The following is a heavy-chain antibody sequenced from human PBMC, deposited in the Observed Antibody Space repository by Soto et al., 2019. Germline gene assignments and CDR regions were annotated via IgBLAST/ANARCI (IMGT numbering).Heavy chain of an antibody. Sequence: QVQLVESGGGVVQPGRSLRLSCAASGFTFSSYAMHWVRQAPGKGLEWVAVISYDGSNKYYADSVKGRFTISRDNSKNTLYLQMNSLRAEDTAVYYCARIMTTIFYSYYGMDVWGQGTTVTVSS. V-gene: IGHV3-30-3*01. CDR1: GFTFSSYA. J-gene: IGHJ6*02. D-gene: IGHD3-16*01. CDR3: ARIMTTIFYSYYGMDV. CDR2: ISYDGSNK.